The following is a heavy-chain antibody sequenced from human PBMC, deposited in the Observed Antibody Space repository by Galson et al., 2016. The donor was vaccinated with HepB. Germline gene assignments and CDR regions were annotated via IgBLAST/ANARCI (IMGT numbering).Heavy chain of an antibody. V-gene: IGHV2-70*01. CDR2: IDWDEDK. Sequence: LVKPTQTLTLTCAFSGFSLSTSGMCVSWIRQPPGKALEWLALIDWDEDKYYSTSLKTRLTISKDTSKNQVVLTMTNMAPVDTATYYCARMKNYYYGMDVWGQGTTVTVSS. CDR3: ARMKNYYYGMDV. CDR1: GFSLSTSGMC. J-gene: IGHJ6*02.